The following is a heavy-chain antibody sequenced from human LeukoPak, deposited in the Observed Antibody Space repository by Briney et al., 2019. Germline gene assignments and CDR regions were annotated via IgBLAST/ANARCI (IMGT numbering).Heavy chain of an antibody. CDR2: ISSSSSTI. CDR3: ARDHDYGDYVCGY. Sequence: GGSLRLSCSASGFTFSDYDMNWVRQAPGKGLEWVSYISSSSSTIYYADSVKGRFTISRDNAKNSLYLQMNSLRAEDTAVYYCARDHDYGDYVCGYWGQGTLVTVSS. J-gene: IGHJ4*02. D-gene: IGHD4-17*01. V-gene: IGHV3-48*01. CDR1: GFTFSDYD.